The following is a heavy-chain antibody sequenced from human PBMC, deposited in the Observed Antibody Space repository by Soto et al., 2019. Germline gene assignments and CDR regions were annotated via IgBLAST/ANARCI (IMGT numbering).Heavy chain of an antibody. V-gene: IGHV5-51*01. J-gene: IGHJ6*03. CDR3: ARNIIGDYEGREYYYMDV. Sequence: GESLKISCKGSGYSFTSYWIGWVRQMPGKGLEWMGIIYPGDSDTRYSPSFQGQVTISADKSISTAYLQWSSLKASDTAMYYCARNIIGDYEGREYYYMDVWGKGTTVTVSS. CDR1: GYSFTSYW. D-gene: IGHD4-17*01. CDR2: IYPGDSDT.